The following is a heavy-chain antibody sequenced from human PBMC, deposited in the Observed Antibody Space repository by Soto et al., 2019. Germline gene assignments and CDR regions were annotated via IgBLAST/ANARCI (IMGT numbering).Heavy chain of an antibody. CDR2: IYWDDDK. D-gene: IGHD1-1*01. J-gene: IGHJ4*02. CDR3: PRRLEIAVTGTLDY. CDR1: GFSLTTSGVG. V-gene: IGHV2-5*02. Sequence: QITLKESGPPLVKPTQPLTLTCTFSGFSLTTSGVGVGWIRRPPGKALEWLALIYWDDDKHYSPSLKSRLTITTHTSKHQVVLTLTNTDPVYTATYYWPRRLEIAVTGTLDYWGQGPLVTASS.